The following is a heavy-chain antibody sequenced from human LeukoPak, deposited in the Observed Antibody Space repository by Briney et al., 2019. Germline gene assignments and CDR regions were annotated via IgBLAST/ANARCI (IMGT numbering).Heavy chain of an antibody. V-gene: IGHV3-23*01. CDR3: AKTPTVVPAAYDY. CDR1: EFTFSSYA. D-gene: IGHD2-2*01. Sequence: GGXXXXSXAXSEFTFSSYAMSWVRQAPGKGLEWVSAISGSGGSTYYADSVKGRFTISRDNSKNTMYMQMNSQRAGDTAVYYCAKTPTVVPAAYDYWGQGTLVTVSS. J-gene: IGHJ4*02. CDR2: ISGSGGST.